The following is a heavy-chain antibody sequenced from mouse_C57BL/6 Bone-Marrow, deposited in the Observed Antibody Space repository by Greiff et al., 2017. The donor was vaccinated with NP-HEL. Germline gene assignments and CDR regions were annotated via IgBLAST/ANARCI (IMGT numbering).Heavy chain of an antibody. CDR1: GFTFSDYG. D-gene: IGHD1-1*01. CDR2: ISSGSSTI. Sequence: EVKLMESGGGLVKPGGSLKLSSAASGFTFSDYGMHWVRQAPEKGLEWVAYISSGSSTIYYADTVKGRFTISRDNAKNTLFLQMTSLRSEDTAMYYCASSITTVVAPFDYWGQGTTLTVSS. V-gene: IGHV5-17*01. CDR3: ASSITTVVAPFDY. J-gene: IGHJ2*01.